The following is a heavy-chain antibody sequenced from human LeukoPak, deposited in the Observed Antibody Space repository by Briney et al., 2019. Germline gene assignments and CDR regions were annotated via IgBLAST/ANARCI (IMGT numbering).Heavy chain of an antibody. CDR2: IIGSGGST. Sequence: GGSLRLSCAASGFTFSSYAMSWVRQAPGKGLEWVSGIIGSGGSTYYADSVKGRFTISRDNSKNTLYLQMNSLRAEDTAVYYCAKERGTAMVRSYYMDVWGKGTTVTVSS. J-gene: IGHJ6*03. CDR3: AKERGTAMVRSYYMDV. V-gene: IGHV3-23*01. CDR1: GFTFSSYA. D-gene: IGHD5-18*01.